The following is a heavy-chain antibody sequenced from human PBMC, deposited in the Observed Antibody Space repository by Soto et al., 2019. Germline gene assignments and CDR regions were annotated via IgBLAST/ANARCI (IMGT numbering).Heavy chain of an antibody. V-gene: IGHV4-59*01. D-gene: IGHD6-13*01. CDR3: ARGGQQQLVQAGWFDP. Sequence: ASVTPSLTPTFPGGSLSNYYLILLRPPPRKGLEWIGYIYYSGSTNYNPSLKSRVTISVDTSKNQFSLKLSSVTAADTAVYYCARGGQQQLVQAGWFDPWGQGTLVTVSS. CDR2: IYYSGST. CDR1: GGSLSNYY. J-gene: IGHJ5*02.